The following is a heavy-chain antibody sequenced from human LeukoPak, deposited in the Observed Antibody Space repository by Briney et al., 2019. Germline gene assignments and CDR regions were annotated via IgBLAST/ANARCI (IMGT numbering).Heavy chain of an antibody. V-gene: IGHV3-74*01. CDR2: INSDGSST. J-gene: IGHJ6*03. CDR1: GFTFSSYW. Sequence: PGESLRLSCAASGFTFSSYWMHWVRQAPGKGLVWVSRINSDGSSTSYADSVKGRFTISRDNSKNTLYLQMNSLRAEDTAVYYCANALVVPAAPYYYYYMDVWGKGTTVTVSS. CDR3: ANALVVPAAPYYYYYMDV. D-gene: IGHD2-2*01.